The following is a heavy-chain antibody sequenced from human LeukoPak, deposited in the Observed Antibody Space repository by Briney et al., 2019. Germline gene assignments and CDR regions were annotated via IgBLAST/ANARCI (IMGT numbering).Heavy chain of an antibody. CDR3: ARELRYFDWLPTLDY. J-gene: IGHJ4*02. V-gene: IGHV3-48*03. CDR2: ISTSGSTI. D-gene: IGHD3-9*01. CDR1: GFTFRTYE. Sequence: GSLRLSCAASGFTFRTYEMNWVRQAPGKGLEWVSYISTSGSTIYYADSVKGRFTISRDNAKNSLYLQMNSLRAEDTAVYYCARELRYFDWLPTLDYRGQGTLVTVSS.